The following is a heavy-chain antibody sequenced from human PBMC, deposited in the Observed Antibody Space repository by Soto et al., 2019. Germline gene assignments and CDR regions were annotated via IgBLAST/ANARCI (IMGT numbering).Heavy chain of an antibody. CDR1: GFTFSRYG. CDR2: ISASSGST. CDR3: AKGVVAAEATYFDY. Sequence: EVQLLESGGGLVQQGGSLRLSCAASGFTFSRYGMSWVRQAPGKGLERVSSISASSGSTYYADSVQGRFTISRDNSKSTLYLQMNSLRAEDTAVYYCAKGVVAAEATYFDYWGQGTLVTVSS. J-gene: IGHJ4*02. D-gene: IGHD2-15*01. V-gene: IGHV3-23*01.